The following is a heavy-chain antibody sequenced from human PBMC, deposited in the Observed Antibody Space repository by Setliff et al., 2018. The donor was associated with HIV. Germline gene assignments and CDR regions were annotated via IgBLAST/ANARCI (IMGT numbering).Heavy chain of an antibody. CDR3: VSELPGST. D-gene: IGHD3-10*01. J-gene: IGHJ4*02. Sequence: ASVKVSCKTSGYTFTNYPIYWVRQAPGQRLEWMGEINADNGNTQYSQKFQGRVTITRDTSANTVSMELSSLKSEDTGVYYCVSELPGSTWGQGTLVTVSS. CDR2: INADNGNT. V-gene: IGHV1-3*01. CDR1: GYTFTNYP.